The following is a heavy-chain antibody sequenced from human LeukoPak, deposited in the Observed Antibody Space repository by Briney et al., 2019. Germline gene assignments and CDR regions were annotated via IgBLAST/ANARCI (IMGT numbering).Heavy chain of an antibody. J-gene: IGHJ4*02. CDR2: ISAYNGNT. V-gene: IGHV1-18*01. CDR3: ARDDYGDYGLDS. D-gene: IGHD4-17*01. CDR1: GYTFTSYG. Sequence: ASVKVSCKASGYTFTSYGISWVRQAPGQGREWMGWISAYNGNTNYAQKLQGRVTMTTDTSTSTAYMELRSMRSDDTAVYYCARDDYGDYGLDSWGQGTLVTVSS.